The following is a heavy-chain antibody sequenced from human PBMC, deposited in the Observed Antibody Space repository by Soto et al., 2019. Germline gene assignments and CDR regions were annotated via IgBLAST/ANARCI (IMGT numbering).Heavy chain of an antibody. J-gene: IGHJ2*01. V-gene: IGHV4-30-2*01. D-gene: IGHD1-26*01. CDR3: AREGGSGSPDCYVNV. CDR2: IFHSGST. CDR1: GGSISSGGYS. Sequence: QLQLQESGSGLVKPSQTLSLTCAVSGGSISSGGYSWSWLRQPPGKGLEWIGYIFHSGSTYYNPSIKSRGTIYVDGSKNHFSLELSSVTAADTAVYYCAREGGSGSPDCYVNVWGRGTLVPVSS.